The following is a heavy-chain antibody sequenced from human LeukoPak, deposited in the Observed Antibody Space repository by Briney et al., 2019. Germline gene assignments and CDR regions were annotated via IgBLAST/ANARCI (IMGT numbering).Heavy chain of an antibody. V-gene: IGHV1-2*02. Sequence: GASVKVSCKASGYTFTGFNMHWVRQAPGQGLEWMGWINPNSGGTNYAQKFQGRVTMTRDTSISTAYMELSRLRSDDTAVYYCARVGVSRGLTYYFDYWGQGTLVTVSS. CDR3: ARVGVSRGLTYYFDY. CDR2: INPNSGGT. CDR1: GYTFTGFN. D-gene: IGHD3-3*01. J-gene: IGHJ4*02.